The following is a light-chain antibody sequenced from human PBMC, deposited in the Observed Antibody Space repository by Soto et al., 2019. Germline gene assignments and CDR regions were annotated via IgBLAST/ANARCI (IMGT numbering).Light chain of an antibody. CDR3: QQYGSSPQT. J-gene: IGKJ1*01. CDR1: QSVSSY. V-gene: IGKV3-20*01. CDR2: DAS. Sequence: EIVLTQSPATLPLSPGERATLSCRASQSVSSYLAWYQQKPGQAPRLLIYDASTRATGIPARFSGSGSGTEFTLTISRLEPEDFAVYYCQQYGSSPQTFGQGTKVDIK.